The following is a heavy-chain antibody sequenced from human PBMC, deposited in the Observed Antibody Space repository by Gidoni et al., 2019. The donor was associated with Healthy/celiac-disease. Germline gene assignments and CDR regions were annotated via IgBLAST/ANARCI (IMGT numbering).Heavy chain of an antibody. CDR1: GYSCTSYW. Sequence: EVQLVQSGAEVKKHGESLTTSCKGSGYSCTSYWIGWVRQMPGKGLEWMGIIYPGDSDTRYRPSFQGQVTISADKSIITSSLQWSSLKASDTAMSYCARQGDSSVSFFDYWGQGTLVTVSS. CDR3: ARQGDSSVSFFDY. J-gene: IGHJ4*02. D-gene: IGHD3-22*01. V-gene: IGHV5-51*01. CDR2: IYPGDSDT.